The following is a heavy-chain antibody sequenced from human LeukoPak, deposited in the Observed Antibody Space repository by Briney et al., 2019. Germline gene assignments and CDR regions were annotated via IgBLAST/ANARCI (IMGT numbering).Heavy chain of an antibody. Sequence: SGGSLRLSCAASGFTFSSYGMHWVRQAPGKGLEWVGVISYDGGNKYYADSVKGRFTISRDNSKNTLYLQMNSLRAEDTAVYYCAKDREMATDPRLPADYWGQGTLVTVSS. V-gene: IGHV3-30*18. CDR2: ISYDGGNK. CDR3: AKDREMATDPRLPADY. D-gene: IGHD5-24*01. CDR1: GFTFSSYG. J-gene: IGHJ4*02.